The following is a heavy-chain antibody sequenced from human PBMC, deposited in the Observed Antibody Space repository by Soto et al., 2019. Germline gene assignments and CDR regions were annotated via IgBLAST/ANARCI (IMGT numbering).Heavy chain of an antibody. CDR1: GGSISDSTFY. CDR3: DAVTAVRPILDY. J-gene: IGHJ4*02. D-gene: IGHD2-21*02. Sequence: AETLSLTCSVSGGSISDSTFYWGWIRQTPGKGREGIGSGLHTGNTYYGPAFKRRLSLPVDKSQNSFSLTLNAATAADTAVYYCDAVTAVRPILDYRGQGVPVTVSS. V-gene: IGHV4-39*02. CDR2: GLHTGNT.